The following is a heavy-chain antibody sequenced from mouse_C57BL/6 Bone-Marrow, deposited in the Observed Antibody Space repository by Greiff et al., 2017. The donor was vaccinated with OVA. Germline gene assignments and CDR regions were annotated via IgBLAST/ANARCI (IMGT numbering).Heavy chain of an antibody. V-gene: IGHV5-4*01. CDR2: ISDGGSYT. D-gene: IGHD2-1*01. CDR1: GFTFSSYA. J-gene: IGHJ4*01. Sequence: EVKLMESGGGLVKPGGSLKLSCAASGFTFSSYAMSWVRQTPEKRLEWVATISDGGSYTYYPDNVKGRFTISRDNAKNNLYLQMSHLKSEDTAMYYCARDTMVTLGDYAMDYWGQGTSVTVSS. CDR3: ARDTMVTLGDYAMDY.